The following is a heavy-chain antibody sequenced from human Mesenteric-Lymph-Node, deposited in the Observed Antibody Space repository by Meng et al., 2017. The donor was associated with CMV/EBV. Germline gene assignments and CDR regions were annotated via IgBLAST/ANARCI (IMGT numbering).Heavy chain of an antibody. CDR1: GFTFSTYS. CDR2: ISATGGGTTTI. CDR3: AKVLGATKGYYYGMDV. D-gene: IGHD1-26*01. V-gene: IGHV3-48*01. J-gene: IGHJ6*02. Sequence: GGSLRLSCAASGFTFSTYSMNWVRQAPGKGLEWVAYISATGGGTTTIYYADSVKGRFTISRDNSKNTLYLQMNSLRAEDTAVYYCAKVLGATKGYYYGMDVWGQGTTVTVSS.